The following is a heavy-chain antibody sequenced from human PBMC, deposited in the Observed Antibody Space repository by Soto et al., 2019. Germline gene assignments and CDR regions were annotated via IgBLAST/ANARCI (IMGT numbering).Heavy chain of an antibody. V-gene: IGHV5-51*01. J-gene: IGHJ4*01. CDR3: ARPVAYSWSYYFDY. D-gene: IGHD1-26*01. CDR2: IYPGDSDT. CDR1: GYGCSIYW. Sequence: PGESLRISCNGSGYGCSIYWVAWVRQMPGKGLEWMGIIYPGDSDTKYSPSFQGQVTISADRSISTAYLQWSSLKASDTAMYYCARPVAYSWSYYFDYWGQGTLVTVSS.